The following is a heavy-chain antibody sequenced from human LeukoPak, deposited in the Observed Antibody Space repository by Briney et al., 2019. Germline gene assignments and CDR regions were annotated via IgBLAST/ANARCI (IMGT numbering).Heavy chain of an antibody. CDR2: INHSGST. CDR3: ARVRAYCGGDCLDAFDI. Sequence: SSETLSLTCAVYGGSFSGYYWSWIRQPPGKGLEWIGEINHSGSTNYNPSLKSRVTISVDTSKNQFSLKLSSVTAADTAVYYCARVRAYCGGDCLDAFDIWGQGTMVTVSS. CDR1: GGSFSGYY. D-gene: IGHD2-21*02. J-gene: IGHJ3*02. V-gene: IGHV4-34*01.